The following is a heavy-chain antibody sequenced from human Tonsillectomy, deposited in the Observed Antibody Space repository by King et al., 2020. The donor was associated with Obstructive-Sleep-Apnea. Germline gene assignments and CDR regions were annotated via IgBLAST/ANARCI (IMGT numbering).Heavy chain of an antibody. CDR1: GLTFSRYW. CDR2: IKQDGSEK. D-gene: IGHD7-27*01. J-gene: IGHJ5*02. V-gene: IGHV3-7*01. Sequence: VQLVESGGGLVQPAGSLRLSCAASGLTFSRYWMSWVRQAPGKGLEWVANIKQDGSEKYYVDSVKGRFTISRDNAKNSLCLQMNSLRAEDTAVYYCARDYGTGEGWFDPWGQGTLVTVSS. CDR3: ARDYGTGEGWFDP.